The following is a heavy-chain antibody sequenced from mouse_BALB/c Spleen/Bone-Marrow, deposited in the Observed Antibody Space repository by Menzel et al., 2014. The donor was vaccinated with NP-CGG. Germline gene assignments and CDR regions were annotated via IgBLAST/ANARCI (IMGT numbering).Heavy chain of an antibody. CDR2: ISSGSSTI. J-gene: IGHJ1*01. D-gene: IGHD1-1*01. CDR3: ARVYGWYFDV. Sequence: EVMLVESGGGLVQPGGSRKLSCAASGFTFSSFGMHWVRQAPEKGLEWVAYISSGSSTIFYADTVKGRFTISRDNAKNTLYLQMSSLKSEDTAMYYCARVYGWYFDVWGAGTTVTVSS. V-gene: IGHV5-17*03. CDR1: GFTFSSFG.